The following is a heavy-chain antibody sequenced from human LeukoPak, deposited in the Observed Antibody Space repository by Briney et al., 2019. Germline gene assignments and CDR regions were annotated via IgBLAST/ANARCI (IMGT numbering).Heavy chain of an antibody. V-gene: IGHV4-34*01. CDR1: GGSFSGYY. Sequence: SETLSLTCAVYGGSFSGYYWSWIRQPPGKGLEWIGEIDHSEMTNYNPSLKSRVTISLDTSKNQFSLNLTSVTAADTAVYYCTRSGYYRSWFDPWGRGTLVIVSS. CDR3: TRSGYYRSWFDP. J-gene: IGHJ5*02. CDR2: IDHSEMT. D-gene: IGHD3-3*01.